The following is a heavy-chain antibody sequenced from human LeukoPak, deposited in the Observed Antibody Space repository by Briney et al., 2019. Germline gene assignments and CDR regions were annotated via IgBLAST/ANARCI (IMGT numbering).Heavy chain of an antibody. CDR2: INPNSSDT. Sequence: ASVRVPCKASGYTFADYYMHWVRQAPGQGLEWMGWINPNSSDTNYAQRFQGRVTMTRDTSISTAYMELRRLRSDDTAVYYCARDHYYDIPYFDYWGQGTLVTVSS. CDR1: GYTFADYY. V-gene: IGHV1-2*02. D-gene: IGHD3-22*01. CDR3: ARDHYYDIPYFDY. J-gene: IGHJ4*02.